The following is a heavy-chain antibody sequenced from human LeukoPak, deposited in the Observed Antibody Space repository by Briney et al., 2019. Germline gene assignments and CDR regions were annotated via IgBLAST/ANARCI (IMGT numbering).Heavy chain of an antibody. Sequence: ASVKVSCKASGYTFTGYYMHWVRQTPGQGLEWMGWIKPNSGGTNYAQKFQGRVTMTRDTSISTAYMELSRLRSDDTAVYYCATDRESTYYYDSSGYYPPWGQGTLVTVSS. CDR2: IKPNSGGT. CDR1: GYTFTGYY. CDR3: ATDRESTYYYDSSGYYPP. V-gene: IGHV1-2*02. D-gene: IGHD3-22*01. J-gene: IGHJ5*02.